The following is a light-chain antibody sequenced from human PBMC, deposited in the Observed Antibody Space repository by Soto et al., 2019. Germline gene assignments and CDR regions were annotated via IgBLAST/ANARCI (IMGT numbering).Light chain of an antibody. V-gene: IGKV1-5*03. J-gene: IGKJ2*01. Sequence: DIQMTQSPSTLSASVGDRVTITCRASQTTTAWVAWYQQKPGKAPKLLIYKTSSLESGVPSRFSGSGSGTEFTLTISSLQPDDLATYFCQQYNTYSYTFGKGTKLEIK. CDR2: KTS. CDR3: QQYNTYSYT. CDR1: QTTTAW.